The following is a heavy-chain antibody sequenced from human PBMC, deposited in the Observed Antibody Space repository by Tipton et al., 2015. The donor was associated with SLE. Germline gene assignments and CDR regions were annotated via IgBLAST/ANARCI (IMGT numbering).Heavy chain of an antibody. V-gene: IGHV1-46*03. J-gene: IGHJ6*02. CDR1: GYTFTSYY. CDR3: ASAPASAGTPSYYGMDV. D-gene: IGHD6-13*01. CDR2: INPSGGST. Sequence: QSGAEVKKPGASVKVSCKASGYTFTSYYMHWVRQAPGQGLEWMGIINPSGGSTSYAQKFQGRVTMTRDTSTSTVYMELSSLRSGDAAVDYCASAPASAGTPSYYGMDVWGQGTTVSVSS.